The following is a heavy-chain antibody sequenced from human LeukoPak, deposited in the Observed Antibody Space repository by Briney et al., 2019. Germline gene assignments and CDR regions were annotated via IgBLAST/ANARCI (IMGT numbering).Heavy chain of an antibody. Sequence: ASVKVSCKASGYTFTSYDINWVRQATGQGLEWMGWMNPNSGNTGYAQKFQGRVTMTRNTSISTAYMELRSLRSDDTAVYYCARVPLRTYSSGWYYYYYGMDVWGQGTTVTVSS. V-gene: IGHV1-8*01. J-gene: IGHJ6*02. CDR3: ARVPLRTYSSGWYYYYYGMDV. CDR2: MNPNSGNT. CDR1: GYTFTSYD. D-gene: IGHD6-19*01.